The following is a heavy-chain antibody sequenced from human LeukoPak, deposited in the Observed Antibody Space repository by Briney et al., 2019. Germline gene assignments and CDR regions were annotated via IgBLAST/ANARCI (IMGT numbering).Heavy chain of an antibody. Sequence: SVNVSCKASGGTFSSYAISWVRQAPGQGLEGMGRIIPIFGIANYAQKFQGRLTITADKSTSTAYMELSSLRSEDTAVYYCARGLHYYGMDVWGQGTTVTVSS. CDR2: IIPIFGIA. V-gene: IGHV1-69*04. J-gene: IGHJ6*02. CDR3: ARGLHYYGMDV. CDR1: GGTFSSYA.